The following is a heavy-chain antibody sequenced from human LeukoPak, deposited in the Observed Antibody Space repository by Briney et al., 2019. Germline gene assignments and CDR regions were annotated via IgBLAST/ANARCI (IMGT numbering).Heavy chain of an antibody. Sequence: GESLKIPFKGSGYPFIGYWIGWVRPMPGKGLEWMGIINPGDSDTRYSPSFQGQVTISADKSISTAYLQWSSLKASDAAMYYCARGRGPTVISNFDYWGQGTLVTVSS. D-gene: IGHD4-11*01. J-gene: IGHJ4*02. CDR1: GYPFIGYW. V-gene: IGHV5-51*01. CDR3: ARGRGPTVISNFDY. CDR2: INPGDSDT.